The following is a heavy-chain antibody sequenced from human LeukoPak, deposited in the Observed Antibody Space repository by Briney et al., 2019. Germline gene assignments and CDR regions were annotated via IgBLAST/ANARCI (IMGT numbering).Heavy chain of an antibody. V-gene: IGHV3-7*01. CDR2: IKQDGSEK. CDR1: GFTFSSYW. J-gene: IGHJ4*02. D-gene: IGHD3-10*01. Sequence: GGSLRLSCAASGFTFSSYWMSWVRQAPGKGLEWVANIKQDGSEKYYVDSVKGRFTISRDNAKNSLYLQMNSLRAEDTAVYYCARGQNYGSGSYTDYWGQGTLVTVSS. CDR3: ARGQNYGSGSYTDY.